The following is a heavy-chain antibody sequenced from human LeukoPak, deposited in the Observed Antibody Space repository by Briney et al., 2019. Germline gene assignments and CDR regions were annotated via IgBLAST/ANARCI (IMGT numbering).Heavy chain of an antibody. V-gene: IGHV3-23*01. CDR1: GLSFGFYA. Sequence: GESLRLSCAASGLSFGFYAMSWVRQAPGKGLEWASSISGGGAGTYYADSVRGRFTISRDNSKNTLYLQMDSLRAEDTALYYCAKDFVRYNIQFDYWGQGALVTVS. CDR3: AKDFVRYNIQFDY. J-gene: IGHJ4*02. D-gene: IGHD1-14*01. CDR2: ISGGGAGT.